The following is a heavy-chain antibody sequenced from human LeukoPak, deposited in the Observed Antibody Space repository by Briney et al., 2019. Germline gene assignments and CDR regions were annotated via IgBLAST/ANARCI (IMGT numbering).Heavy chain of an antibody. CDR2: IYYSGST. Sequence: PSETLSLTCTVSGGSISSYYWSWIRQPPGKGLGWIGYIYYSGSTNYNPSLKSRVTISVDTSKNQFSLKLSSVTAADTAVYYCARHSPSGYYYCGMDVWGQGTTVTVSS. J-gene: IGHJ6*02. CDR3: ARHSPSGYYYCGMDV. V-gene: IGHV4-59*08. D-gene: IGHD1-26*01. CDR1: GGSISSYY.